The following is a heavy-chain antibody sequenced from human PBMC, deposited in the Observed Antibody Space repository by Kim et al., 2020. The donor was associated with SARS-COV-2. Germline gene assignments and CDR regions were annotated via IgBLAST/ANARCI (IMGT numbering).Heavy chain of an antibody. CDR1: GDSISNYF. CDR3: ARGGDDSNGDFVWFDP. Sequence: SETLSLTCTVSGDSISNYFWGWIRQPPGKGLEFIGHIYYNGKTTYNPPLKSRVTISIDTSKTQFSLRLTSVTAADTAFYYCARGGDDSNGDFVWFDPWGQGTLVTVSS. D-gene: IGHD6-19*01. J-gene: IGHJ5*02. CDR2: IYYNGKT. V-gene: IGHV4-59*01.